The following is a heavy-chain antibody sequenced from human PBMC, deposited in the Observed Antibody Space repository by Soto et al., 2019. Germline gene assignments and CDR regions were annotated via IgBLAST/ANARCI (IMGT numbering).Heavy chain of an antibody. D-gene: IGHD3-9*01. CDR3: AKGRLRYFVDNWFDP. Sequence: GGSLRLSCAASGFTFTRYSMNWVRQAPGKGLEWVSSISSTTNYIYYGDSMKGRFTISRDNSKNTLYLQMNSLRAEDTAVYYCAKGRLRYFVDNWFDPWGQGTLVTVSS. CDR1: GFTFTRYS. J-gene: IGHJ5*02. CDR2: ISSTTNYI. V-gene: IGHV3-21*04.